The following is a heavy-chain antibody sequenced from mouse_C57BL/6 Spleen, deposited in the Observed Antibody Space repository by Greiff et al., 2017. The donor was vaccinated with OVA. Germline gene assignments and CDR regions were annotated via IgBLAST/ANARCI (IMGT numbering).Heavy chain of an antibody. V-gene: IGHV1-69*01. Sequence: VPLQQPLAALVLPGASVKLSCKASGYTFTSYWMHWVKQRPGQGLEWIGEIDPSDSYTNYNQKFKGKSTLTVDKSSSTAYMQLSSLTSEDSAVYYCARSHYYGSVYWYFDVWGTGTTVTVSS. CDR3: ARSHYYGSVYWYFDV. D-gene: IGHD1-1*01. CDR1: GYTFTSYW. J-gene: IGHJ1*03. CDR2: IDPSDSYT.